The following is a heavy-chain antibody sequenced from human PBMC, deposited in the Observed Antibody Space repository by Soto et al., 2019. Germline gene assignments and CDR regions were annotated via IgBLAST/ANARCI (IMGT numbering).Heavy chain of an antibody. D-gene: IGHD1-1*01. Sequence: QAQLVESGGGVVQPGMSLRLSCAASGFTFTRFDMHWVRLAPGKGLEWVADISYDGSGKHYIDSVKGRFTVSRDGDKNTVYLQMNSLRPEDTGIYYCAKVHLGGVTASHFDSWGQGTRVTVSS. CDR3: AKVHLGGVTASHFDS. V-gene: IGHV3-30*18. CDR2: ISYDGSGK. CDR1: GFTFTRFD. J-gene: IGHJ4*02.